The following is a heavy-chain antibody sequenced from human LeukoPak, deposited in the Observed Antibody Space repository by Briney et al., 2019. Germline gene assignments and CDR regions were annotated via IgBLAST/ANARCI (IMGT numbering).Heavy chain of an antibody. CDR3: ARVLFYSSGNKSNRVDY. CDR1: GYTFTGSY. V-gene: IGHV1-2*02. Sequence: ASVKVSCKASGYTFTGSYMHWVRQAPRQGLEWMGRINPNSGGTNYAQKFQGRVTMTRDTSIRTAYMELSRLRSDDTAVYYCARVLFYSSGNKSNRVDYWGQGTLVTVSS. J-gene: IGHJ4*02. D-gene: IGHD6-19*01. CDR2: INPNSGGT.